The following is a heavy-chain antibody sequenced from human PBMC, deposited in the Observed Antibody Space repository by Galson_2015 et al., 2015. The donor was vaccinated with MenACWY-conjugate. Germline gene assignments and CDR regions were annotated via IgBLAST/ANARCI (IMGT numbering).Heavy chain of an antibody. D-gene: IGHD3-10*01. CDR1: GYSFTDFW. Sequence: QSGAEVKKPGESLKISCKGSGYSFTDFWIGWVRQMPGRGLEWMGIIYPGDSDTRYSPSFQGRVTISADMTINTAYLQWSSLQASDTAIYYCARKELTTWGLDYWGQGSLVTVSS. CDR3: ARKELTTWGLDY. J-gene: IGHJ4*02. CDR2: IYPGDSDT. V-gene: IGHV5-51*01.